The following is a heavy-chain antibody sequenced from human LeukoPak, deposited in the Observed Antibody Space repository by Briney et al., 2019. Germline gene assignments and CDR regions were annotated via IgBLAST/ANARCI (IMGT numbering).Heavy chain of an antibody. J-gene: IGHJ6*03. CDR2: IKQDGNEK. V-gene: IGHV3-7*01. Sequence: TGGSLRLSCAASGFTFSSYWMSWVRQAPGKGLEWVANIKQDGNEKYYVDSVKGRFTISRDNAKNSLYLQMNSLRAEDTAVYYCARLFATQIVASITWSYYYMDVWGKGTTVTASS. D-gene: IGHD5-12*01. CDR3: ARLFATQIVASITWSYYYMDV. CDR1: GFTFSSYW.